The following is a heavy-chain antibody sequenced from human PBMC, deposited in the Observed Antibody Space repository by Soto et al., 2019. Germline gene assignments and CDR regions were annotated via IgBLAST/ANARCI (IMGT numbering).Heavy chain of an antibody. CDR1: GFTFSSYW. CDR3: ARDGGIAVAGGYNWFDP. J-gene: IGHJ5*02. Sequence: EVQLVESGGGLVQPGGSLRLSCAASGFTFSSYWMHWVRQAPGKGLVWVSRINGDGSSTSYADSVKSRFTISRDNVKNTLYLQTDSLRAEDTGGNYCARDGGIAVAGGYNWFDPWGKGTLVPVSS. D-gene: IGHD6-19*01. CDR2: INGDGSST. V-gene: IGHV3-74*01.